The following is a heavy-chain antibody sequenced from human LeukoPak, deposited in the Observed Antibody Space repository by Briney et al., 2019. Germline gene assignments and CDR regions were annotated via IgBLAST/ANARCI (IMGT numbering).Heavy chain of an antibody. CDR1: GFTFSSYG. CDR2: ISSSSSYI. V-gene: IGHV3-21*05. D-gene: IGHD6-19*01. Sequence: GGSLRLSCAASGFTFSSYGMTWVRQAPGKGLEWVSYISSSSSYIYYADSVKGRFTISRDNAKNSLYLQMNSLRAEDTAVYYCARDGAVAWYEDYYYYMDVWGKGTTVTVSS. J-gene: IGHJ6*03. CDR3: ARDGAVAWYEDYYYYMDV.